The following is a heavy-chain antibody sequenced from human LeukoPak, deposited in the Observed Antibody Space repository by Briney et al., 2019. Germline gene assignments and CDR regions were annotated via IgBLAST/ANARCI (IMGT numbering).Heavy chain of an antibody. J-gene: IGHJ6*03. Sequence: PGGSLRLSCAASGFTFSSYAMSWVRQAPGKGLEWVSAISGSGGSTYYADSVRGRFTISRDNSKNTLYLQMNSLRAEDTAVYYCAKKVYYYYYMDVWGKGTTVTVSS. V-gene: IGHV3-23*01. CDR1: GFTFSSYA. CDR2: ISGSGGST. CDR3: AKKVYYYYYMDV.